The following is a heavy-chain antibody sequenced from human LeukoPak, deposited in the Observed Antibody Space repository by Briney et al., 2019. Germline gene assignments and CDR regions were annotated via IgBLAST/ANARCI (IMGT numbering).Heavy chain of an antibody. Sequence: GASVTVSCKASGGTFSSYAISWVRQAPGQGLEWMGGIIPIFGTANYAQKFQGRVTITADKSTSTAYMELSSLRSEDTAVYYCAGGRTDIVVVPATLRNYYFDYWGQGTLVTVSS. D-gene: IGHD2-2*01. CDR2: IIPIFGTA. CDR1: GGTFSSYA. CDR3: AGGRTDIVVVPATLRNYYFDY. J-gene: IGHJ4*02. V-gene: IGHV1-69*06.